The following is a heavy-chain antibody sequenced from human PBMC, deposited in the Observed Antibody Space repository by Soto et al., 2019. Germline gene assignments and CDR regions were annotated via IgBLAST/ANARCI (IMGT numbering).Heavy chain of an antibody. J-gene: IGHJ5*02. V-gene: IGHV1-69*01. D-gene: IGHD2-2*02. Sequence: QVQLVQSGAEVKKPGSSVKVSCKASGGTFSSETITWVRQAPGQGLEWMGGIIPITDTANYAQNFRGRVTITADESTSTVYMELSSLRSEDTAVYYCATLVPAPIKLFPRLGWFDPWGQGTQVTVSS. CDR1: GGTFSSET. CDR3: ATLVPAPIKLFPRLGWFDP. CDR2: IIPITDTA.